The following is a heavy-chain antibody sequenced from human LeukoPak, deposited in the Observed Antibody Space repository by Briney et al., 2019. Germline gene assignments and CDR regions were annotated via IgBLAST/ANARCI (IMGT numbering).Heavy chain of an antibody. CDR2: ISGSGGST. J-gene: IGHJ4*02. Sequence: GGSLRLSCAASGFTFSNYAMSWVRQAPGKGLEWVSAISGSGGSTYYADSVKGRFTISRDNSKNTLYLQMNSLRAEDTAVYYCAKDKSPVNYYFDCWGQGTLVTVSS. V-gene: IGHV3-23*01. D-gene: IGHD4-11*01. CDR3: AKDKSPVNYYFDC. CDR1: GFTFSNYA.